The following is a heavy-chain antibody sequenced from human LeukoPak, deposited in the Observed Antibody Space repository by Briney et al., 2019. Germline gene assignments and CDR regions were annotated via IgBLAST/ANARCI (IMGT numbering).Heavy chain of an antibody. CDR2: INHSGST. D-gene: IGHD2-15*01. J-gene: IGHJ5*02. CDR3: ARGRGYCSGGSCYLRFDP. Sequence: PSETLSLTCAVYGGSFSGYYWSWIRQPPGKGLEWIGEINHSGSTNYNPSLKSRVTISVDTSKNQFSLKLSSVTAADTAVYYCARGRGYCSGGSCYLRFDPWGQGTLVTVSS. V-gene: IGHV4-34*01. CDR1: GGSFSGYY.